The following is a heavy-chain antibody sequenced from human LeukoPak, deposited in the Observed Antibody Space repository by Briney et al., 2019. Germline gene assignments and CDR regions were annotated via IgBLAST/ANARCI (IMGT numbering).Heavy chain of an antibody. CDR1: GYTFTSYA. CDR3: ARDAPGKYFVWFDP. V-gene: IGHV7-4-1*02. D-gene: IGHD1-14*01. Sequence: ASVKVSCKASGYTFTSYAMNWVRQAPGQGLEWMGWINTNTGNPTYAQGFTGRFVFSLDTSVSTAFLQISSLKAEDTAVYYCARDAPGKYFVWFDPWGQGTLVTVSS. J-gene: IGHJ5*02. CDR2: INTNTGNP.